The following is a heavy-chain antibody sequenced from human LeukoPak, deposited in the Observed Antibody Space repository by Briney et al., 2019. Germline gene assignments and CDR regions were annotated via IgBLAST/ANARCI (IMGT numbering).Heavy chain of an antibody. Sequence: GGSLRLSCAASGFTFSSYGMHWVRQAPGKGLEWVAFIRYDGSNKYYADSVKGRFTISRDNSKNTLYLQMNSLRAEDTAVYYCAKDLNHVWGSYRTSPTFDYWGQGTLVTVSS. CDR3: AKDLNHVWGSYRTSPTFDY. D-gene: IGHD3-16*02. J-gene: IGHJ4*02. CDR2: IRYDGSNK. CDR1: GFTFSSYG. V-gene: IGHV3-30*02.